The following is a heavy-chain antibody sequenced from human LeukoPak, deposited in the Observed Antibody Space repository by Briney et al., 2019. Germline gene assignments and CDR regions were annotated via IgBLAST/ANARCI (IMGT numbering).Heavy chain of an antibody. D-gene: IGHD5-18*01. CDR3: ARDTAMVTAFDY. J-gene: IGHJ4*02. Sequence: ASVKVSCKASGYTFTSYGISWVRQAPGQGLEWMGWISAYNGSTNYAQKLQGRVTMTTDTSTSTAYMELRSLRSDDTAVYYCARDTAMVTAFDYWGQGTLVTVSS. CDR1: GYTFTSYG. CDR2: ISAYNGST. V-gene: IGHV1-18*01.